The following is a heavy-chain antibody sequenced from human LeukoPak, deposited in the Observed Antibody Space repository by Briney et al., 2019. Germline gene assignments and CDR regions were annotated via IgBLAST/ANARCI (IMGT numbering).Heavy chain of an antibody. Sequence: SETLSLTCTVSGGSISSSSYYWGWIRQPPGKGLEWIGSIYYSGSTYYNPSLKSRVTISVDTSKNQFSLKLSSVTAADTAVYYCATYARILKAFDVWGQGTMVTVSS. D-gene: IGHD2-21*01. CDR1: GGSISSSSYY. J-gene: IGHJ3*01. CDR3: ATYARILKAFDV. V-gene: IGHV4-39*01. CDR2: IYYSGST.